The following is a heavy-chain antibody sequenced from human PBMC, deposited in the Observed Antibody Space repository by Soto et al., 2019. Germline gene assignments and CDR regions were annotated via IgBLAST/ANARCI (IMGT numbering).Heavy chain of an antibody. CDR3: ARLNAGGPTAYFYYGMDV. D-gene: IGHD2-8*01. J-gene: IGHJ6*02. V-gene: IGHV5-51*01. CDR2: IYPGDSVT. Sequence: GESLKISCKASGYSFTNYWIGWVRQMPGKGLEWMGIIYPGDSVTRYSPSFQGQVTVSVDKSISTAYLQWSSLKASDTAFYYCARLNAGGPTAYFYYGMDVWGQGTTVTVSS. CDR1: GYSFTNYW.